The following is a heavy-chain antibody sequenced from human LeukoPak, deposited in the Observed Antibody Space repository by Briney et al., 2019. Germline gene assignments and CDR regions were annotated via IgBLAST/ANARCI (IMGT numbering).Heavy chain of an antibody. D-gene: IGHD6-19*01. J-gene: IGHJ5*01. CDR3: AGDRRTSGWYAS. Sequence: GGSLRLSCAASGFTFSSYGMHWVRQAPGKGLEWVAVISYDGSNKYYADSVKGRFTISRDTLKNTVYLQMNSLTAEDTALYYCAGDRRTSGWYASWGQGTLVTVSS. V-gene: IGHV3-30*03. CDR1: GFTFSSYG. CDR2: ISYDGSNK.